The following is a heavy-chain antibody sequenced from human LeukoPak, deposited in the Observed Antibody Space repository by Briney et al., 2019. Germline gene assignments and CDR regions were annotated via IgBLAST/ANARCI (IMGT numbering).Heavy chain of an antibody. J-gene: IGHJ5*02. CDR3: ARLNVVVVAATKVSWFDP. CDR1: GGSISSYY. CDR2: IYYSGST. Sequence: SETLSLTCTVSGGSISSYYWSWIRQPPGKGLEWIGYIYYSGSTNYNPSLKSRVTISVDTSKNQFSLKLSSVTAADTAVYYCARLNVVVVAATKVSWFDPWGQGTLVTVSS. V-gene: IGHV4-59*08. D-gene: IGHD2-15*01.